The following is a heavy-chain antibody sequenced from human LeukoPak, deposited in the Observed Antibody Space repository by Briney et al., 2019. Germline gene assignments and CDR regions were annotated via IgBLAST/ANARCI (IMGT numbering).Heavy chain of an antibody. CDR2: IYYSGST. J-gene: IGHJ6*03. Sequence: SETLSLTCTVSGGSINYYYWSWIRQPPGKGLERIGYIYYSGSTNYNPSLKSRVTISVDTSKNQFSLKLSSVTAADTAVYYCARERSSSSHYYYYMDVWGKGTTVTVSS. CDR3: ARERSSSSHYYYYMDV. D-gene: IGHD6-6*01. V-gene: IGHV4-59*01. CDR1: GGSINYYY.